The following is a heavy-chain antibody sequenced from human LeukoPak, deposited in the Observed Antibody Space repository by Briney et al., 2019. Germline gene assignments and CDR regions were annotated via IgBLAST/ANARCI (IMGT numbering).Heavy chain of an antibody. J-gene: IGHJ4*02. CDR3: AGTYYYGSGSYYYFDY. CDR1: GFTFSSYS. D-gene: IGHD3-10*01. V-gene: IGHV3-21*01. Sequence: GGSLRLSCAASGFTFSSYSMNWVRQAPGKGLEWVSSISSSSSYIYYADSVKGRFTISRDSAKNSLYLQMNSLRAEDTAVYYCAGTYYYGSGSYYYFDYWGQGTLVTVSS. CDR2: ISSSSSYI.